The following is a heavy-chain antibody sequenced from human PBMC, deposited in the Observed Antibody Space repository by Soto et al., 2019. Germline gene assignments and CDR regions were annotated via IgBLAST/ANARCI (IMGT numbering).Heavy chain of an antibody. D-gene: IGHD2-8*02. CDR1: GTSIRSSNYF. J-gene: IGHJ5*02. Sequence: TLSLTCSVSGTSIRSSNYFWGWVRQPPGKGLEWIGSINYNGRAYQNPSLKSRATISIDTSENQFSLKLTSVTAADTAMYFCARLSGGCSVYFDPWGQGSLVTVSS. V-gene: IGHV4-39*01. CDR3: ARLSGGCSVYFDP. CDR2: INYNGRA.